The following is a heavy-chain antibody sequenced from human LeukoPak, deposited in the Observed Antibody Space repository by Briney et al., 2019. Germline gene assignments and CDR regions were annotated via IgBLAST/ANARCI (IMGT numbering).Heavy chain of an antibody. V-gene: IGHV1-8*01. Sequence: ASVKVSCKASGYTFTSYDINWVRQANGQGLEWMGWMNPNSGNTGYAQKFQGRVTMTRNTSISTAYMELSSLRSEDTAVYYCARGRWSHSDTDLTTWGQGTLVTVSS. CDR2: MNPNSGNT. D-gene: IGHD2-15*01. CDR1: GYTFTSYD. J-gene: IGHJ5*02. CDR3: ARGRWSHSDTDLTT.